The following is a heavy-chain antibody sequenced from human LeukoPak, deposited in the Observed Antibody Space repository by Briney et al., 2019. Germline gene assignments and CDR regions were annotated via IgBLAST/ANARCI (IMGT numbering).Heavy chain of an antibody. CDR3: ARGDGVDTAMVTQGGYDSSGYYSGWFDP. V-gene: IGHV1-2*02. D-gene: IGHD3-22*01. J-gene: IGHJ5*02. CDR1: GYTFTGYY. Sequence: ASVKVPCKASGYTFTGYYMHWVRQAPGQGLEWMGWINPNSGGTNYAQKFQGRVTMTRDTSISTAYMELSRLRSDDTAVYYCARGDGVDTAMVTQGGYDSSGYYSGWFDPWGQGTLVTVSS. CDR2: INPNSGGT.